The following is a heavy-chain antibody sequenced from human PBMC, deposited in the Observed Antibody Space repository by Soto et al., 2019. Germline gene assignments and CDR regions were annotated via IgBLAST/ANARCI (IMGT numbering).Heavy chain of an antibody. J-gene: IGHJ5*02. CDR2: INPNSGAT. CDR1: GYTFTGYF. V-gene: IGHV1-2*02. Sequence: GASVKVSCKACGYTFTGYFIHWVRQAPGQGLEWMAYINPNSGATKYAQKFQGRVTLTRDTSINTAYMEMSMLTSDDTAVYYCARGGGTITALLPWGQGTVVT. CDR3: ARGGGTITALLP. D-gene: IGHD5-12*01.